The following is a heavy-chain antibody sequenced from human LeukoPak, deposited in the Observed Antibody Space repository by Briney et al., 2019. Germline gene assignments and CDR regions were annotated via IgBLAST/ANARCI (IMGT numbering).Heavy chain of an antibody. V-gene: IGHV5-10-1*01. J-gene: IGHJ3*02. Sequence: GESLKISCQGSGYDFTSNWITWVRQMSGKGLEWMGKIDPSDSYTIYSPSFQGHVTFSVDKSINTAFLQWSSLKPSDTAMYYGVCSDPFDIWGLGTMVTVSS. CDR2: IDPSDSYT. D-gene: IGHD3-10*02. CDR3: VCSDPFDI. CDR1: GYDFTSNW.